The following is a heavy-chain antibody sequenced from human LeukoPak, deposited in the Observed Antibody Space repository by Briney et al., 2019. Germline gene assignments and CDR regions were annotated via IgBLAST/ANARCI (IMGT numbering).Heavy chain of an antibody. CDR3: AIGGYNNVWYREYFQH. CDR1: GFTFSSYA. D-gene: IGHD2-15*01. CDR2: ISGSGGDT. J-gene: IGHJ1*01. Sequence: GGSLRLSCAVSGFTFSSYAMSWVRQAPGKGLEWVSAISGSGGDTYYADSVKGRFTISRDNSKNTLYLQMNSLRGEDTAVYYCAIGGYNNVWYREYFQHWGQGTLVTVSS. V-gene: IGHV3-23*01.